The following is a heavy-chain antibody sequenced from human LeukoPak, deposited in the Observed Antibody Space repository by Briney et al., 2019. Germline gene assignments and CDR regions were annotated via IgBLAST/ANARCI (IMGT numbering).Heavy chain of an antibody. J-gene: IGHJ4*02. V-gene: IGHV4-4*07. CDR3: AREDRYCSGGSCYS. CDR2: IYTSGST. Sequence: SETLSLTCTVSGGSISSYDWSWIRQPAGKGLEWIGRIYTSGSTNYNPSLKSRVTISIDTSKNQFSLELRSVTAADTAVYYCAREDRYCSGGSCYSWGRGTLVTVSS. D-gene: IGHD2-15*01. CDR1: GGSISSYD.